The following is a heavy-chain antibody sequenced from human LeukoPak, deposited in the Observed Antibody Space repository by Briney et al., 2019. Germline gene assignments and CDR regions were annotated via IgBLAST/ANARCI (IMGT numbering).Heavy chain of an antibody. J-gene: IGHJ4*02. Sequence: GGSLRLSCAASGFTFSSYAMSWVRQAPGKGLEWVSAISGSGGSTYYADSVKGRFTISRDNSKNTLYLQMNSLRAEDTAVYYCAKWGGSYYKGGYFDYWGQGTLVTVSS. V-gene: IGHV3-23*01. CDR2: ISGSGGST. CDR3: AKWGGSYYKGGYFDY. D-gene: IGHD1-26*01. CDR1: GFTFSSYA.